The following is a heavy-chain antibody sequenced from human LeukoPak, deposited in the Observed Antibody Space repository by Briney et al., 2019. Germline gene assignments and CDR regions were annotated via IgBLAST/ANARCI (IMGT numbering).Heavy chain of an antibody. J-gene: IGHJ4*02. CDR3: ARQGYCSGGSCYSYFDY. Sequence: SETLSLTCTVSGGSISSSSYYWGWIRQPPGTGLEWIGSIYYSGSTYYNPSLKSRVTISVDTSKNQFSLKLSSVIAADTAVYYCARQGYCSGGSCYSYFDYWGQGTLVTVSS. CDR1: GGSISSSSYY. CDR2: IYYSGST. V-gene: IGHV4-39*01. D-gene: IGHD2-15*01.